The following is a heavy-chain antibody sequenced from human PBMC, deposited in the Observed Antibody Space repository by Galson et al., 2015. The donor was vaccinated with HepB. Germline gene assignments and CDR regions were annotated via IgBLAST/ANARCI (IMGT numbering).Heavy chain of an antibody. Sequence: LSLTCTVSGGSISSSSYYWGWIRQPPGKGLEWIGSIYYSGSTYYNPSLKSRVTISVDTSKNQFSLKLSSVTAADTAVYYCARDRPKPLLYKLDAFDIWGQGTMVTVSS. CDR1: GGSISSSSYY. V-gene: IGHV4-39*02. CDR2: IYYSGST. J-gene: IGHJ3*02. D-gene: IGHD2-2*02. CDR3: ARDRPKPLLYKLDAFDI.